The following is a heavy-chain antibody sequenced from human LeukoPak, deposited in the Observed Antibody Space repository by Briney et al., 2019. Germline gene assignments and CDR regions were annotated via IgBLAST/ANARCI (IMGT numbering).Heavy chain of an antibody. V-gene: IGHV4-61*02. CDR3: ARDAELFGVVIPFDY. Sequence: SQTLSLTCTVSGGSISSGSYYWSWIRQPAGKGLEWIGRIYTSGSTNYNPSLKSRVTISVDTSKNQFSLKLSSVTAADTAVYYCARDAELFGVVIPFDYWGQGTLVTVSS. D-gene: IGHD3-3*01. CDR2: IYTSGST. CDR1: GGSISSGSYY. J-gene: IGHJ4*02.